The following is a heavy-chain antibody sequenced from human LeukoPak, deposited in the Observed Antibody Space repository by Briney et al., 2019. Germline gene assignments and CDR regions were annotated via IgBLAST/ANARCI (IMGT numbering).Heavy chain of an antibody. D-gene: IGHD3-22*01. CDR3: TRDVSYYDSSGYYDNFDV. CDR2: IRQDGSQK. CDR1: GFTFSSYW. Sequence: GGSLRLSRTACGFTFSSYWMIWVRQAPGKGLEWVANIRQDGSQKNYVDSVKGRFTISRDNTKKSLYLQMNSLRVEDTAVYYCTRDVSYYDSSGYYDNFDVWGQGTMVTVSS. J-gene: IGHJ3*01. V-gene: IGHV3-7*01.